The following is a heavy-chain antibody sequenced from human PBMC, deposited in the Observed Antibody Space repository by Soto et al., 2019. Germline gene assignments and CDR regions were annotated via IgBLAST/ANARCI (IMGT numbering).Heavy chain of an antibody. CDR3: ARDRLRSGWPEYFQH. V-gene: IGHV3-66*01. CDR2: IYSGGST. J-gene: IGHJ1*01. CDR1: GFTVSSNY. Sequence: EVQLVESGGGLVQPGGSLRLSCAASGFTVSSNYMSWVRQAPGKGLEWVSVIYSGGSTYYADSVKGRFTISRDNSKNTLYLQMNSLGAEDTAVYYCARDRLRSGWPEYFQHWGQGTLVTVSS. D-gene: IGHD6-19*01.